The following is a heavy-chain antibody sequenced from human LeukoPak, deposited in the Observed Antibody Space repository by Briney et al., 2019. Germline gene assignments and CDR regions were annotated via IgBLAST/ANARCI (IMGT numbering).Heavy chain of an antibody. CDR1: GYTFTDYY. J-gene: IGHJ4*02. Sequence: GASVKVSCKASGYTFTDYYIHWVRQAPGQGLEWMGWINPNSGSTSYAQKFQGRVTLTRDTSINTAYMELNSLRSDDTAIYYCAGRGAGELLYGRYWGQGTLLTVSS. V-gene: IGHV1-2*02. CDR3: AGRGAGELLYGRY. D-gene: IGHD2-2*02. CDR2: INPNSGST.